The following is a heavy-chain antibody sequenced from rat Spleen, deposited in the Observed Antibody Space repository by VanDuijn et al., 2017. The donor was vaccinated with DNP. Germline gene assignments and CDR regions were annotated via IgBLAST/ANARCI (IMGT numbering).Heavy chain of an antibody. CDR3: ATQLLWDAMDA. D-gene: IGHD1-12*01. J-gene: IGHJ4*01. CDR1: GFTFSDYS. CDR2: IVYDGSSS. V-gene: IGHV5S10*01. Sequence: EVQLVESGGGLVQPGRSLKLSCAASGFTFSDYSMAWVRQAPKKGLEWVATIVYDGSSSFYGDSVTGRFTISRDNAKDTQYLQMDSLRSEDTATYYCATQLLWDAMDAWGQGTSVTVSS.